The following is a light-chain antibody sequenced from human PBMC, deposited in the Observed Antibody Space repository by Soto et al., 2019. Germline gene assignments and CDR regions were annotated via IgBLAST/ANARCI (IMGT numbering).Light chain of an antibody. J-gene: IGKJ3*01. Sequence: VVLTQSPATLSLSPGDRATLSCRASRHVYINALGWYQQKPGRTPTLLIYGASTRATDTPHRFSASGSGNDSYLHISGVEPEDSADYYCQHYGASPFPFGPGTRLEI. CDR3: QHYGASPFP. CDR1: RHVYINA. CDR2: GAS. V-gene: IGKV3-20*01.